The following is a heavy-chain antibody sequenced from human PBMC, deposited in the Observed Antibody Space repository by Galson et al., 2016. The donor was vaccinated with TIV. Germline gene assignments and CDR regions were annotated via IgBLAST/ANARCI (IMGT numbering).Heavy chain of an antibody. V-gene: IGHV3-33*01. Sequence: SLRLSCAASGFSFSTYGMHWVRRAPGKGLEWLAAIWYDGSHTYYGDSVKGRFTISRDNSKNTLYLQMNSLRVEDTAVYYCARMFGLDSGYVAWGQGTLVTVSS. CDR3: ARMFGLDSGYVA. CDR1: GFSFSTYG. J-gene: IGHJ5*02. D-gene: IGHD5-12*01. CDR2: IWYDGSHT.